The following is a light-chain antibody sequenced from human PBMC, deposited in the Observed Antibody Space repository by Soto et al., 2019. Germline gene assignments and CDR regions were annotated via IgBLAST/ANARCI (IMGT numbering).Light chain of an antibody. CDR3: QQYDNWPKT. V-gene: IGKV3-20*01. CDR2: GAS. CDR1: QSVSNNY. J-gene: IGKJ5*01. Sequence: EIVLTQSPGTLSLSPGARAPLSCRASQSVSNNYLAWSQQNPGQAPRLLIYGASNRATGIPDRFSGSGSGTDFTLTISRLEPEDFAVYYCQQYDNWPKTFGQGTRLEIK.